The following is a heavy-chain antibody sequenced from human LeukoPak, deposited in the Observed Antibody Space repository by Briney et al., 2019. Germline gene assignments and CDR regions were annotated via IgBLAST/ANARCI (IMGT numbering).Heavy chain of an antibody. Sequence: PGGSLRLSCTASGFTFGDYAMSWVRQAPGKGLEWVGFIRSKAYGGTTEYAASVKGRFTISRDDSKSIAYLQMNSLKTEDTAIYYCARDGPPRSPTSGWFDPWGQGTLVTVSS. V-gene: IGHV3-49*04. CDR2: IRSKAYGGTT. CDR1: GFTFGDYA. J-gene: IGHJ5*02. D-gene: IGHD2-15*01. CDR3: ARDGPPRSPTSGWFDP.